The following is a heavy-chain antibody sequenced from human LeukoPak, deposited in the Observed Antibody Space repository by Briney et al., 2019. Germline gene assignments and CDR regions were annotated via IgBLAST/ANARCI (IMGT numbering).Heavy chain of an antibody. Sequence: PGGSLRLSCAASGFTFSNYAMSWVRQAPGKGLEWISGITGGRSTYYADSVKGRFTISRDNSKNTLYLQMNSLRAEDTAVYYCARGDDFWSGYDGGAFDYWGQGTLVTVSS. J-gene: IGHJ4*02. CDR1: GFTFSNYA. CDR2: ITGGRST. V-gene: IGHV3-23*01. CDR3: ARGDDFWSGYDGGAFDY. D-gene: IGHD3-3*01.